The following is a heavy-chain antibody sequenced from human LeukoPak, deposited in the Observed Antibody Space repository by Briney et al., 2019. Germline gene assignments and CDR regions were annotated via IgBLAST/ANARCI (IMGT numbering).Heavy chain of an antibody. CDR2: IYYSGST. CDR3: ARAGYSSGWYGKREPFDI. V-gene: IGHV4-59*12. Sequence: SETLSLTCTVSGGSISSYYWSWIRQPPGKGLEWIGYIYYSGSTNYNPSLKSRVTISVDTSKNQFSLKLSSVTAADTAVYYCARAGYSSGWYGKREPFDIWGQGTMVTVSS. J-gene: IGHJ3*02. CDR1: GGSISSYY. D-gene: IGHD6-19*01.